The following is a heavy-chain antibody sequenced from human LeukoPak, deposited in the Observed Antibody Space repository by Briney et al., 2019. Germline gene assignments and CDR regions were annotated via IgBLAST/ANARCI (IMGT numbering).Heavy chain of an antibody. V-gene: IGHV3-74*01. CDR3: ARDSPNYSKGAIDI. D-gene: IGHD1-7*01. CDR2: VSTDGTST. Sequence: GGSLRLSCAASGFTFSSHGMHWVRQAPGKGLVWVAHVSTDGTSTSSVDSVKGRFTISRDSAKNTLYLQMNSLRAEDTAVYYCARDSPNYSKGAIDIWGQGTMVTVSS. J-gene: IGHJ3*02. CDR1: GFTFSSHG.